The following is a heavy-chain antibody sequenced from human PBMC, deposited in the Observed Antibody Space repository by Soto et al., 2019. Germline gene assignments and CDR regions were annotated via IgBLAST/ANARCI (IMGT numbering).Heavy chain of an antibody. CDR3: NYRRGGSSTTDT. CDR2: IYWDDDT. CDR1: GFSLITSGVG. V-gene: IGHV2-5*02. J-gene: IGHJ5*02. D-gene: IGHD1-1*01. Sequence: QITLKESGPTLVKPTQTLTLTCTFSGFSLITSGVGVGWVRQPPGMALEWLGFIYWDDDTRYSPSLKDRITVIKDTPKSQVDRTMTNMDPVDTATYYCNYRRGGSSTTDTWGQGTLVTVSS.